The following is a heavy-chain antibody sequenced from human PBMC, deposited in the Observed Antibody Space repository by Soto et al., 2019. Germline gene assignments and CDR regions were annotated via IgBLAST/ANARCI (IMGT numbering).Heavy chain of an antibody. CDR3: AKAGYCSSTSCRYYYYGMDV. CDR1: GFTFSSYA. V-gene: IGHV3-23*01. J-gene: IGHJ6*02. CDR2: ISGSGGST. Sequence: PGGSLRLSCAASGFTFSSYAMSWVRQAPGKGLEWVSAISGSGGSTYYADSVKGRFTISRDNSKNTLYLQMNSLRAEDTAVYYCAKAGYCSSTSCRYYYYGMDVWGQGITVTVSS. D-gene: IGHD2-2*01.